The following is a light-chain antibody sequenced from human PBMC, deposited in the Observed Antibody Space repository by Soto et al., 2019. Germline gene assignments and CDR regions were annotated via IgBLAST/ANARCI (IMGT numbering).Light chain of an antibody. CDR2: DAS. V-gene: IGKV1-33*01. Sequence: DIQMTQSPSSLSASVGDRVTFTCQASQDISDYLNWYQQKPGKAPDLLIYDASILETGVPSRFSGSGSGTHFTFTITGLQPEDIATYYCQQYDNVPYTFGQGTKLEIK. J-gene: IGKJ2*01. CDR1: QDISDY. CDR3: QQYDNVPYT.